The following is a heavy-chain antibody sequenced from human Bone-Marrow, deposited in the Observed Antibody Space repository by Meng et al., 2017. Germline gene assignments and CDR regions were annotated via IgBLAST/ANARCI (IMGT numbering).Heavy chain of an antibody. V-gene: IGHV4-39*01. D-gene: IGHD5-18*01. CDR1: GGSISSSFFY. CDR2: IYYTGST. J-gene: IGHJ4*02. Sequence: QLQLQESGPGLVKPSETLSLTCTVSGGSISSSFFYWGWVRQPPGKGLEWIGSIYYTGSTYYNPSLKSRVTISTDTSKNQFSLKLSSVTAADTAAYYCARLDDTGIDYWGQGILVTVSS. CDR3: ARLDDTGIDY.